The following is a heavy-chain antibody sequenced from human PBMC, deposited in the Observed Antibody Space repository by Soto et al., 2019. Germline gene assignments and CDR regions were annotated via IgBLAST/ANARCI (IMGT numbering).Heavy chain of an antibody. Sequence: QVQLVESGGGVVQPGRSLRLSCAASGFTFSSYGMHWVRQAPGKGLEWVAVISYDGSNKYYADSVKGRFIISRDNSKNTLYLQMNSLRAEDTAVYYCAKDWAAGTVYWGQGTLVTVSS. V-gene: IGHV3-30*18. CDR3: AKDWAAGTVY. CDR1: GFTFSSYG. D-gene: IGHD6-13*01. CDR2: ISYDGSNK. J-gene: IGHJ4*02.